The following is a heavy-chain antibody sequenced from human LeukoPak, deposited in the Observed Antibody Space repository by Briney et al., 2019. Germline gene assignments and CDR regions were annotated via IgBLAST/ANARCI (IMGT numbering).Heavy chain of an antibody. CDR3: ARGRRMTTVTDPLPY. D-gene: IGHD4-11*01. J-gene: IGHJ4*02. V-gene: IGHV1-69*05. CDR1: GGTFSSYA. CDR2: IIPIFGTA. Sequence: SVKVSCKASGGTFSSYAISWVRQAPGQGLEWMGGIIPIFGTANYAQKFQGRVTITTDESTSTAYMELSSLRSEDTAVYYCARGRRMTTVTDPLPYWGQGTLVTVSS.